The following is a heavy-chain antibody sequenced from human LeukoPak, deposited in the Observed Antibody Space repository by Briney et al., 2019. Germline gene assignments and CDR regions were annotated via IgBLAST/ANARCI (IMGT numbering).Heavy chain of an antibody. Sequence: GGSLRLACAAAGFTFSTDSMSWVRQGPGKGLWWGSVISGSSDSTYYADSVKCRFTISRDKSKNTLYLQMTSLRVEDTAVYYCEKVPSWYTRYFDHWGQGTLVTVSS. CDR2: ISGSSDST. V-gene: IGHV3-23*01. CDR1: GFTFSTDS. D-gene: IGHD1-1*01. CDR3: EKVPSWYTRYFDH. J-gene: IGHJ4*02.